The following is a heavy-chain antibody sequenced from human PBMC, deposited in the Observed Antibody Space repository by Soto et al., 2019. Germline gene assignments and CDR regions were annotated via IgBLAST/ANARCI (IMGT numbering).Heavy chain of an antibody. V-gene: IGHV3-30-3*01. CDR1: GFTFSSYA. CDR3: ARGRRGYCTNGVCLEYFQH. Sequence: QVQLVESGGGVVQPGRSLRLSCAASGFTFSSYAMHWVRQAPGKGLEWVAVISYDGSNKYYADSVKGRFTISRDNSKNTLYLQMNSLRAEDTAVYYCARGRRGYCTNGVCLEYFQHWGQGTLVTVSS. CDR2: ISYDGSNK. D-gene: IGHD2-8*01. J-gene: IGHJ1*01.